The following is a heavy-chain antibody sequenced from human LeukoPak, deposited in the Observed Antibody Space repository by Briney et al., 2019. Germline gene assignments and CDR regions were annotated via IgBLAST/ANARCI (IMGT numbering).Heavy chain of an antibody. D-gene: IGHD1-26*01. J-gene: IGHJ4*02. CDR3: AREAYSGSYSD. Sequence: SETLSLTCTVSGGSISGHYWSWIRQPPGKGLEWIGYIYYSGSTNYNPSLKSRVTISVDASRNQFSLKLSSVTAADTAVYYCAREAYSGSYSDWGQGTLVTVSS. CDR2: IYYSGST. V-gene: IGHV4-59*11. CDR1: GGSISGHY.